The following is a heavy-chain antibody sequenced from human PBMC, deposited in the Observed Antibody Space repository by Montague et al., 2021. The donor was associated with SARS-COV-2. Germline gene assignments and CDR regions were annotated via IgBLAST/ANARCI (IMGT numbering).Heavy chain of an antibody. CDR3: ARENKVTTFGGPYYIDS. Sequence: SETLSLTCIVSGSSVRSYFWSWIRQPPGQGLEWIGNIYDSGSTNYNPSLKSQVTISVDTAKNQFSLKLSAVTAADTAVYYCARENKVTTFGGPYYIDSWGQGTLVTVSA. D-gene: IGHD4-17*01. CDR1: GSSVRSYF. CDR2: IYDSGST. V-gene: IGHV4-59*02. J-gene: IGHJ4*02.